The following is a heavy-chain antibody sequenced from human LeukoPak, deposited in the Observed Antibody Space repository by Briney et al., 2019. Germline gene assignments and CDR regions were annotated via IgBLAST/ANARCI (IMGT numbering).Heavy chain of an antibody. CDR1: GFTFSVYT. V-gene: IGHV3-30-3*01. D-gene: IGHD6-19*01. CDR2: MSSDGSNK. CDR3: ARALSSGWSHAFDI. J-gene: IGHJ3*02. Sequence: PGRSLRLSCAASGFTFSVYTIHWVRQAPGKGLEWVAVMSSDGSNKYYADSVKGRFTISRDNSRNTMYLQMNSQRAEDTAVYYCARALSSGWSHAFDIWGQGTMVTVSS.